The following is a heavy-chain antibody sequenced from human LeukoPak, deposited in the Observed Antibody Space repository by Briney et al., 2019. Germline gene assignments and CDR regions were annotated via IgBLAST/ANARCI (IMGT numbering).Heavy chain of an antibody. CDR3: ASGSSWSNPDFDY. Sequence: SVKVSCKASGGTFSSYAISWVRQAPGQGLEWMGRIIPILGIANYAQKFQGRVTITADKSTSTAYMELSSLRSEDTAVYYCASGSSWSNPDFDYWGQGTLVTVSS. CDR1: GGTFSSYA. J-gene: IGHJ4*02. V-gene: IGHV1-69*04. CDR2: IIPILGIA. D-gene: IGHD6-13*01.